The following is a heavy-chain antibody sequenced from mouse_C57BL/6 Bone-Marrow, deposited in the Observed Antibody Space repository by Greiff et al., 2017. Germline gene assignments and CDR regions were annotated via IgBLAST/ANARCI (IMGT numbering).Heavy chain of an antibody. V-gene: IGHV1-82*01. CDR2: IYPGDGDT. Sequence: QVQLQQSGPELVKPGASVKISCKASGYAFSSFWMNWVKQRPGKGLEWIGRIYPGDGDTNYNGKFKGKATLTADKSSSTAYMQLSSLTSEDSAVYFCARRVYYGNCLDYWGQGTTLTVSS. D-gene: IGHD2-1*01. CDR3: ARRVYYGNCLDY. CDR1: GYAFSSFW. J-gene: IGHJ2*01.